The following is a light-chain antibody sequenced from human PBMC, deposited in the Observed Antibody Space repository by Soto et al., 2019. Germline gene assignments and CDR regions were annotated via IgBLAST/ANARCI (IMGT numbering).Light chain of an antibody. V-gene: IGKV3-20*01. CDR2: GAS. CDR3: QQYGRTPPYI. CDR1: QSVTSSY. J-gene: IGKJ2*01. Sequence: EIVLTQSPGTLSLSPGERATLSCRASQSVTSSYLAWYQQKLGQAPRLLIYGASVRATGTPDRFRGSGFGTDFTLTISRLEPEDIAVYYCQQYGRTPPYIFGQGTKLEIK.